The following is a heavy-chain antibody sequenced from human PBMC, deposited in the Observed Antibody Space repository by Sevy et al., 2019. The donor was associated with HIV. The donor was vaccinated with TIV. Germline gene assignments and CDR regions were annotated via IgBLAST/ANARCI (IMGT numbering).Heavy chain of an antibody. CDR2: IYAGGST. J-gene: IGHJ4*02. V-gene: IGHV3-53*01. D-gene: IGHD7-27*01. CDR1: GFTVSNCY. Sequence: GGSLRLSCAASGFTVSNCYMSRVRPAPGKGLEWVSVIYAGGSTYYADSVTGRFTISRDNSKHTLYLQMNSLRAEDTAIYYCARDLGATPGNWGQGTLVTVSS. CDR3: ARDLGATPGN.